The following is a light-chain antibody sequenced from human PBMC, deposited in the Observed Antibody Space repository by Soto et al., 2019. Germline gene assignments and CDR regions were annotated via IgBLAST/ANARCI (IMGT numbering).Light chain of an antibody. V-gene: IGKV3-15*01. Sequence: EIVMTQSPAPLSVSPGERATLSCRASHSVNSNLAWYRQKPGQAPRLLISDASTRATGVPARFSGSGSGTEFTLTSSSLQSEDSGIYYCQQYNFWPPLTFGGGTKVEIK. CDR3: QQYNFWPPLT. CDR2: DAS. CDR1: HSVNSN. J-gene: IGKJ4*01.